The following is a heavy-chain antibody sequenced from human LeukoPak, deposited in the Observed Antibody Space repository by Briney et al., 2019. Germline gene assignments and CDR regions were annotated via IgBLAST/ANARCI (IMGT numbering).Heavy chain of an antibody. CDR1: GFTFSSYE. V-gene: IGHV3-48*03. CDR3: ANTISGYVSI. CDR2: ISSSGSTI. D-gene: IGHD5-12*01. Sequence: PGGSLRLSCTASGFTFSSYEMNWVRQAPGKGLEWVSYISSSGSTIYYADSVKGRFTISRDNAKNSLYLQMSSLRAEDTAVYYCANTISGYVSIWGQGTLVTVSS. J-gene: IGHJ4*02.